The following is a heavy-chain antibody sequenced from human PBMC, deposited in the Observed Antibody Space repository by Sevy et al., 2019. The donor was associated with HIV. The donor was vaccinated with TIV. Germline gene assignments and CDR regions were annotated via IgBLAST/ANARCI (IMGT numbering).Heavy chain of an antibody. CDR1: GGSISSYY. D-gene: IGHD3-10*01. CDR3: ARGGFGELFGAFDI. Sequence: SETLSLTCTVSGGSISSYYWSWIRQPPGKGLEWIGYIYYSGSTNYNPSLKSRVTISVDTSENQFSLKLSSVTAADTAVYYCARGGFGELFGAFDIWGQGTMVTVSS. V-gene: IGHV4-59*01. CDR2: IYYSGST. J-gene: IGHJ3*02.